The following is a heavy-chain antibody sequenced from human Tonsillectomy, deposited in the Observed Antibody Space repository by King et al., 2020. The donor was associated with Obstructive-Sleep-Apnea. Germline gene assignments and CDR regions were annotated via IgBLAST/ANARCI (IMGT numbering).Heavy chain of an antibody. Sequence: VQLVESGGGLVKPGGSLRLSCAASGFSFSDSYMGWIRQAPGRGLEWGSYTSNSVIAIDYTDSVKGRFIISRDNAKNSLYLQMNSLRAEDTAVYYCGGYIYGNLDRWGQGTLVTVSS. CDR2: TSNSVIAI. V-gene: IGHV3-11*01. CDR1: GFSFSDSY. CDR3: GGYIYGNLDR. D-gene: IGHD1-14*01. J-gene: IGHJ1*01.